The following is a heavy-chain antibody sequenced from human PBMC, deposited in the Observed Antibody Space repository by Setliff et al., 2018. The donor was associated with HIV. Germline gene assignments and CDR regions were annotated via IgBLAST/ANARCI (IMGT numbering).Heavy chain of an antibody. V-gene: IGHV4-38-2*01. CDR3: ASAWTDFGDKNDVFDI. J-gene: IGHJ3*02. CDR2: FHHRGST. Sequence: SETLSLTCSVSGYSINTAYYWGWIRQSPGKGLEWIGGFHHRGSTFYNPSLKSRATIFVDSSTKRFSLKLTAVTAADTAVYYCASAWTDFGDKNDVFDIWGQGTMVTVSS. CDR1: GYSINTAYY. D-gene: IGHD4-17*01.